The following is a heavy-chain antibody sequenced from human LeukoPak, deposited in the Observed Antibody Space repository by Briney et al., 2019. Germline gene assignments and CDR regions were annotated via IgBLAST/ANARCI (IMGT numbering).Heavy chain of an antibody. CDR2: IYYSGST. V-gene: IGHV4-39*07. CDR3: ARVVPAAIIDY. J-gene: IGHJ4*02. D-gene: IGHD2-2*02. CDR1: GGSISSSSHY. Sequence: SETLSLTCTVSGGSISSSSHYWGWIRQPPGKGLEWIGSIYYSGSTYYNPSLKSRVTISVDTSKNQFSLKLSSVTAADTAVYYCARVVPAAIIDYWGQGTLVTVSS.